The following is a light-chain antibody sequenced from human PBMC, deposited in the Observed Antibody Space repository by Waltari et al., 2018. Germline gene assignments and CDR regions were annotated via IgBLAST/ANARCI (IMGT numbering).Light chain of an antibody. J-gene: IGLJ2*01. Sequence: QAVLTQPPSTSGTPGQSVTISCSVPRTNIGTHPANWIQQLPGTAPKLLIHSNSERPSGVPARFSGSKSGTSASLAISGLQSEDEGDYYCALWDDSLNGVIFGGGTKLTVL. CDR2: SNS. CDR3: ALWDDSLNGVI. CDR1: RTNIGTHP. V-gene: IGLV1-44*01.